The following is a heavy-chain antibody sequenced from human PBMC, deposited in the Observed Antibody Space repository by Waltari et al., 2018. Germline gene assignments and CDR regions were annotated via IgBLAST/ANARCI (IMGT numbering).Heavy chain of an antibody. CDR1: GYTFTSYD. V-gene: IGHV1-8*03. J-gene: IGHJ6*02. Sequence: QVQLVQSGAEVKKPGASVKVSCKASGYTFTSYDINWVRQATGQGLEWMGWMNPNSGNTGYAQKFQGRVTITRNTSISTAYMELSSLRSEDTAVYYCARTLGSSSWSYYYYYGMDVWGQGTTVTVSS. CDR2: MNPNSGNT. D-gene: IGHD6-13*01. CDR3: ARTLGSSSWSYYYYYGMDV.